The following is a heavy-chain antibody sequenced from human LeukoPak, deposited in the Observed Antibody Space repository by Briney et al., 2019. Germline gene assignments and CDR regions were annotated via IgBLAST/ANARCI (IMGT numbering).Heavy chain of an antibody. J-gene: IGHJ4*02. CDR3: ASGFLEWLFDY. CDR2: ISSSSSYI. CDR1: GFTFSSYS. Sequence: PGGSLRLSCAASGFTFSSYSMNWVRQAPGKGLEWVSSISSSSSYIYYADSVKGRFTISRDNAKNSLYLQMNSLRAEDTAVYYCASGFLEWLFDYWGQGTLVTVSS. V-gene: IGHV3-21*01. D-gene: IGHD3-3*01.